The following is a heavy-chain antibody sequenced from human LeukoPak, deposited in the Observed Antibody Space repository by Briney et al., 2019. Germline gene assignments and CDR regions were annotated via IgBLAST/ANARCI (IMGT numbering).Heavy chain of an antibody. CDR1: GFTFRSYA. D-gene: IGHD6-19*01. CDR2: IIGSGGDT. J-gene: IGHJ4*02. CDR3: AKTTAGYSSGRYPGWPIDY. V-gene: IGHV3-23*01. Sequence: GGSLRLSCAASGFTFRSYAIYWVRQAPGKGLEWVLGIIGSGGDTSFADSVKGRFTISRDNSKNTVFLKMDSLRAEDTAVYYCAKTTAGYSSGRYPGWPIDYWGQGTLVTVSS.